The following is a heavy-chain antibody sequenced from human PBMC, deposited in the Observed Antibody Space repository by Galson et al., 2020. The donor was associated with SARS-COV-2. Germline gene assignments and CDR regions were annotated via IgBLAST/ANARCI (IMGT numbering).Heavy chain of an antibody. V-gene: IGHV4-31*03. CDR2: IYYSGST. CDR1: GGSISSGGYY. J-gene: IGHJ6*02. CDR3: ARDEVPAASLGYSTKIPRGMDV. D-gene: IGHD2-2*01. Sequence: SETLSLTCTVSGGSISSGGYYWSWIRQHPGKGLEWIGYIYYSGSTYYNPSLKSRVTISVDTSKNQCSLKLSSVTAADTAVYYCARDEVPAASLGYSTKIPRGMDVWGQGTTVTVSS.